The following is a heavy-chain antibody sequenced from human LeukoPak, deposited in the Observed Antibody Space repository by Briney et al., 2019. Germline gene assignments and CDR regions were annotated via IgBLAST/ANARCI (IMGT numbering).Heavy chain of an antibody. Sequence: SETLSLTCTVPVVSISNYFWCWIRQPAGKGLEWIGRIYTSGTTNYNPSLKSRVTMSVDTSKKQFSLRLRSVTAADTAVYYCARGQGHCSGGTCYSKWVDYWGQGTLVTVSS. CDR2: IYTSGTT. CDR3: ARGQGHCSGGTCYSKWVDY. V-gene: IGHV4-4*07. CDR1: VVSISNYF. J-gene: IGHJ4*02. D-gene: IGHD2-15*01.